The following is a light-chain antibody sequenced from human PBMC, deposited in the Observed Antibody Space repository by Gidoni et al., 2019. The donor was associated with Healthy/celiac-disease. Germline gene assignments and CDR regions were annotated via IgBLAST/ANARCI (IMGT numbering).Light chain of an antibody. V-gene: IGLV2-11*01. Sequence: QSALTQPRSVSVSPGQSVTISCTGTSSDVGGYNYVSWYQQHPGKAPKLMIYDVSKRPSGVPDRFSGSKSGNTASLTISGLQAEDEADYYCCSYAGSFYVVGTGTKVTVL. CDR1: SSDVGGYNY. CDR2: DVS. CDR3: CSYAGSFYV. J-gene: IGLJ1*01.